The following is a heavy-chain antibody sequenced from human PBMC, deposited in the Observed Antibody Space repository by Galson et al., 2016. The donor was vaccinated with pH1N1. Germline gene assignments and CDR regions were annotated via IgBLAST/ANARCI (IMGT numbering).Heavy chain of an antibody. CDR3: ARQYDFGDYRGDAFDI. Sequence: QSGAEVKKPGESLKISCKASGYSFTRYWIAWVRQVPGKGLEGVGVVNPGGSTIRYSPPFQGQVTISSDKSINTAYLQWISLKASDTATYYCARQYDFGDYRGDAFDIWGQGTMVIVSS. J-gene: IGHJ3*02. CDR1: GYSFTRYW. D-gene: IGHD4-17*01. V-gene: IGHV5-51*03. CDR2: VNPGGSTI.